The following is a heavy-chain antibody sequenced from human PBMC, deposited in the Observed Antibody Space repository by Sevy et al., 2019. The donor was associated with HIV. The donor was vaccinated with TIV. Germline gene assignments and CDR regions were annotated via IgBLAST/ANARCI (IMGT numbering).Heavy chain of an antibody. CDR2: ISGSGGST. CDR3: ATSRPAQPHFDY. Sequence: GGSLRLSCAASVFTFSSYARSWVRQAPGKGLEWVSAISGSGGSTYYADSVKGRFTISRDNSKNTLYLQMNSLRAEDTAVYYCATSRPAQPHFDYWGQGTLVTVSS. D-gene: IGHD2-2*01. CDR1: VFTFSSYA. J-gene: IGHJ4*02. V-gene: IGHV3-23*01.